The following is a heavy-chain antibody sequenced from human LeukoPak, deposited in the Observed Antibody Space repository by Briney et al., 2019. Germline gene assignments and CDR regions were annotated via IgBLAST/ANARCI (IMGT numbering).Heavy chain of an antibody. Sequence: GGSLRLSCAASGFTFSSYGMHWVRQAPGKGLEWVAFIRYDGSNKFYPDSVRGRFSISRDNSKNTLYLQVNSLRAADTALYYCARGFAGIAVAGTYYAMDVWGQGTTVTVSS. CDR3: ARGFAGIAVAGTYYAMDV. CDR2: IRYDGSNK. V-gene: IGHV3-30*02. J-gene: IGHJ6*02. D-gene: IGHD6-19*01. CDR1: GFTFSSYG.